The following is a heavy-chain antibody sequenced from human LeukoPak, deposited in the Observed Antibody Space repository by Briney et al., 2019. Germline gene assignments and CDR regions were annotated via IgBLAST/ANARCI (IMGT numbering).Heavy chain of an antibody. D-gene: IGHD3-16*02. CDR1: GGSFSGYY. Sequence: PSVTLSLTCAVYGGSFSGYYWSWTRQPPGKGLEWIGEINHSGSTNYNPSLKSRVTISIDTSKNQFSLKLSSVTAADTAVYYCARSEYDYVWGSYRYSPYYFDYWGQGTLVTVSS. V-gene: IGHV4-34*01. J-gene: IGHJ4*02. CDR2: INHSGST. CDR3: ARSEYDYVWGSYRYSPYYFDY.